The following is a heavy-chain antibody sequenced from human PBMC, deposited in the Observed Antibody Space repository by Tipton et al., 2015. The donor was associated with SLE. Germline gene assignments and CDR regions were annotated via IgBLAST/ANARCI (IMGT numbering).Heavy chain of an antibody. V-gene: IGHV1-18*01. D-gene: IGHD3-10*01. CDR2: ISAYNGNT. J-gene: IGHJ4*02. Sequence: QLVQSGAEVKKPGASVKVSCKTSRNTLTSYGISWMRQAPGQGLEWMGWISAYNGNTNYAQNLQGRVTMTTDTSTSTAYMELTSLTSDDTALYYCARDNDRDVSFGYWGQGTLVTVSS. CDR3: ARDNDRDVSFGY. CDR1: RNTLTSYG.